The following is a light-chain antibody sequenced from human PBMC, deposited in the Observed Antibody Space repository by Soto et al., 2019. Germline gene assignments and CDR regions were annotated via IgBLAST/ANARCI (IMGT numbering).Light chain of an antibody. Sequence: EIVMTQSPGTLSLSPDERATLSCRASQSVSSNLAWYQQIPGQSPKLLIYLASTRATGIPARFSGRGSGTEFTLAISSLQSEDFAVYYCQHYNDWPQTFGLGTKVAIK. V-gene: IGKV3-15*01. J-gene: IGKJ1*01. CDR3: QHYNDWPQT. CDR2: LAS. CDR1: QSVSSN.